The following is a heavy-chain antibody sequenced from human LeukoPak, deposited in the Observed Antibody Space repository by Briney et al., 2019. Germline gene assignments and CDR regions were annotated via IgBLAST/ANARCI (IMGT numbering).Heavy chain of an antibody. CDR3: AKSPGSDYLFDY. V-gene: IGHV3-23*01. D-gene: IGHD3-22*01. CDR2: VSGNGGST. J-gene: IGHJ4*02. CDR1: GFTFSSYA. Sequence: GRSLRLSCAPSGFTFSSYAMRWVRQAPREGLECVSAVSGNGGSTNYADSVKGRFTISRDNSKNTLYLQMNSLRAEDTAVYYCAKSPGSDYLFDYWGQGTLVTVSS.